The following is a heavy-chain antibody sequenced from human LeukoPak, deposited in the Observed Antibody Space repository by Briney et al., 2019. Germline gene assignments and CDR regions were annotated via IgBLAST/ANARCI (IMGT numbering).Heavy chain of an antibody. CDR3: ARVIVFRGYMDV. Sequence: GGSLRLSCAASGFTFSSYSMSWVRQAPGKGLEWVANIKKDGSEKYYVDSVKGRFTISRDNAKTSLYLQMNSLRAEDTAVCYCARVIVFRGYMDVWGKGTTVTVSS. D-gene: IGHD1-26*01. CDR2: IKKDGSEK. V-gene: IGHV3-7*04. J-gene: IGHJ6*03. CDR1: GFTFSSYS.